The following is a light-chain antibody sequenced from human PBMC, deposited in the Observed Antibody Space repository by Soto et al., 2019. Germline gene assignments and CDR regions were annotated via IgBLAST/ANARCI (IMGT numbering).Light chain of an antibody. V-gene: IGKV1-5*03. Sequence: DIQMTQSPSTLSASVGDRVTITCRASQSISSWLAWYQQKPGKAPKLLIYMASSLESVVPSRFSGSGSGTEFTRTVSSLQPDDFATYYCQQFNNYPWTFGQGTRVEIK. CDR1: QSISSW. CDR2: MAS. CDR3: QQFNNYPWT. J-gene: IGKJ1*01.